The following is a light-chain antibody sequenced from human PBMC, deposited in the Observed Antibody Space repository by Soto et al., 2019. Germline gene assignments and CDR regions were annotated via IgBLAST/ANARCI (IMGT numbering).Light chain of an antibody. CDR1: QSISSY. CDR3: QHSYSTPPYT. Sequence: DIQMTQSPSSLSASVGDRVTITCRASQSISSYLNWYQQKPGKAPKLLIYAASSLQRGVPSRFSVSGAGTDFTLTISSLQPEDFATYYCQHSYSTPPYTVGQGTKLEIK. CDR2: AAS. V-gene: IGKV1-39*01. J-gene: IGKJ2*01.